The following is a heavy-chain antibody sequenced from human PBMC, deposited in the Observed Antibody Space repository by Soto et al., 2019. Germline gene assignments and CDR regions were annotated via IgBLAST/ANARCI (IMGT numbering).Heavy chain of an antibody. CDR2: ISWNGGNI. D-gene: IGHD4-4*01. V-gene: IGHV3-9*01. CDR3: AKGGTYSNYPFDY. CDR1: GFTFDDYA. Sequence: EVQLVESGGGLVQPGRSLRLSCAASGFTFDDYAMHWVRQAPGKGLEWVSGISWNGGNIGYADSVKGRFTISRDNAKNALYLEMNSLRAEDTALYYCAKGGTYSNYPFDYWGQGTLVTVSS. J-gene: IGHJ4*02.